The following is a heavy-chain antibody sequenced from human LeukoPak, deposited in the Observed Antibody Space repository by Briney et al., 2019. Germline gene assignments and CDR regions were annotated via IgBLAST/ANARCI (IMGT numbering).Heavy chain of an antibody. CDR1: EFTFSRYW. CDR2: IKQDGSEK. Sequence: GGSLRLSCAASEFTFSRYWMSWVRQAPGKGLEWVASIKQDGSEKYYVDSVKGRFTISRDNANNSLYLQMNSLRAEDTAVYYCAGQECLPDSIDTWGKGTMVTASS. J-gene: IGHJ3*02. V-gene: IGHV3-7*01. D-gene: IGHD3-3*01. CDR3: AGQECLPDSIDT.